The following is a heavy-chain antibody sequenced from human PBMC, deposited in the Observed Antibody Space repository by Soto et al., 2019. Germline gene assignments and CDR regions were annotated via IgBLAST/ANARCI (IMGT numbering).Heavy chain of an antibody. CDR1: GFTFSSYA. Sequence: EVQLLESGGGLVQPGGSLRLSCAASGFTFSSYAMTWVRQAPGKGLEWVSAISGSGGTTYHADSVKVRFTISRDNSKNTLYLQMNSLRAEDAAVYYCAKPPYSSSSYYYYGMDVWGQGTTVTVSS. J-gene: IGHJ6*02. V-gene: IGHV3-23*01. CDR3: AKPPYSSSSYYYYGMDV. CDR2: ISGSGGTT. D-gene: IGHD6-6*01.